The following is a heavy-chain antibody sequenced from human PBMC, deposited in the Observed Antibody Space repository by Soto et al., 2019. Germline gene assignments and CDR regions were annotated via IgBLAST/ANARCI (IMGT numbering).Heavy chain of an antibody. V-gene: IGHV1-3*01. J-gene: IGHJ5*02. D-gene: IGHD6-13*01. CDR1: GYTFTSYA. Sequence: GASVKVSCKASGYTFTSYAMHWVRQAPGQRLEWMGWINAGNGNTKSSQKFQGRVTITRDTSASTAYMELSSLRSEDTAVYYCARLDSSSWYNGYWFDPWGQGTLVTVSS. CDR3: ARLDSSSWYNGYWFDP. CDR2: INAGNGNT.